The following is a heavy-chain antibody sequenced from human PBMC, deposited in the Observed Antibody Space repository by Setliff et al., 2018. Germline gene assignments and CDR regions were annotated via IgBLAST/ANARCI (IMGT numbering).Heavy chain of an antibody. CDR3: ALSSSWFKDFQH. D-gene: IGHD6-13*01. J-gene: IGHJ1*01. CDR1: GASITSGGFY. V-gene: IGHV4-61*09. CDR2: ISPSGST. Sequence: SETLSLTCSVSGASITSGGFYWTWIRQPAGKGLEWIGHISPSGSTTYNPSVKSRVTISLDTSKNHFSLKLDSVTAADTALYYCALSSSWFKDFQHWGQGTLVTVSS.